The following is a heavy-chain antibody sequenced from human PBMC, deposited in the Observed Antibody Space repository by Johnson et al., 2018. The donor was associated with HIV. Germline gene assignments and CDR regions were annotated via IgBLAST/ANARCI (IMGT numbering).Heavy chain of an antibody. Sequence: VQLVESGGGVAQPGRSLRLSCAATGFTLSRYDMHWVRQAPGKGLEWVANIKQDGSEKYYVDSVKGRFTISRDNAKNSLYVQMNSLRAEDTAVYYCARYAWIAAAGYGAFDIWGQGTMVTVSS. CDR3: ARYAWIAAAGYGAFDI. CDR2: IKQDGSEK. CDR1: GFTLSRYD. J-gene: IGHJ3*02. D-gene: IGHD6-13*01. V-gene: IGHV3-7*01.